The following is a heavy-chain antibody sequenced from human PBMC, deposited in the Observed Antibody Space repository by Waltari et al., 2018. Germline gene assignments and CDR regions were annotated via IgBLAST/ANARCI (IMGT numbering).Heavy chain of an antibody. J-gene: IGHJ3*02. CDR2: LYGDGRT. D-gene: IGHD6-19*01. CDR1: GFSVSSNY. CDR3: VRGVAGGFDI. Sequence: VLRAGGGLIQPGGTRRLAFVGSGFSVSSNYMSWVRQAPGKGLEWVSVLYGDGRTYYAESVKGRFIISRDNSKNTVYFQMNRLQTEDTAVYFCVRGVAGGFDIWGQGTLVTVSS. V-gene: IGHV3-53*01.